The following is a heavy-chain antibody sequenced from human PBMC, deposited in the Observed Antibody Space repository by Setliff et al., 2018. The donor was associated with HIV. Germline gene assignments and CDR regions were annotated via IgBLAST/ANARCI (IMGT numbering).Heavy chain of an antibody. D-gene: IGHD6-19*01. Sequence: ASVKVSCKASGYTFTGYYMHWVRQAPGQGLEWMGRISAHSGYAKSAQKFQGRVTMDTDTSTNTAYMELKSLRSDDTAVYYCARDPQDTRGWYIYYFDYWGQGTLVTVSS. CDR2: ISAHSGYA. V-gene: IGHV1-18*04. CDR1: GYTFTGYY. CDR3: ARDPQDTRGWYIYYFDY. J-gene: IGHJ4*02.